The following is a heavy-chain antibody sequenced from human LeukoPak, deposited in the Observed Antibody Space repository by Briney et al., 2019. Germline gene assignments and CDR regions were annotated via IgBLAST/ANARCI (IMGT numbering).Heavy chain of an antibody. V-gene: IGHV3-23*01. CDR2: VSGSGDKT. D-gene: IGHD4-23*01. Sequence: LSGGSLRLSCAASTFTFSNYAMSWVRRAPGKGLEWVSIVSGSGDKTYYAGSVQGRFTISRDNSKSTVYLQMNSLRSEDTAFYYCAKDQSLDGGNIRGFFDPWGQGTLVTVSS. CDR1: TFTFSNYA. CDR3: AKDQSLDGGNIRGFFDP. J-gene: IGHJ5*02.